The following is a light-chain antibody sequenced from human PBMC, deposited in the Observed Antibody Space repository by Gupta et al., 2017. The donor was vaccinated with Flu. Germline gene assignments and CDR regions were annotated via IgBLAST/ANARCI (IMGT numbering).Light chain of an antibody. V-gene: IGKV3-20*01. J-gene: IGKJ3*01. CDR2: GTS. CDR3: QQYGTSPLFT. Sequence: LLTQSPGTLSLSPGETATLSCRASQTVSSSYLAWYQQKPRQAPRLIIYGTSKRATGVPGRFSGSGSGTDFTLTISGLEPEDYGVYYCQQYGTSPLFTFGPGTKVDMK. CDR1: QTVSSSY.